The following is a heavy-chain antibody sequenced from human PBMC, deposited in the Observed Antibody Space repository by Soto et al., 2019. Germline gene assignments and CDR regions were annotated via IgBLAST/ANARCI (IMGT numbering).Heavy chain of an antibody. CDR3: ARDQEHDYGDYAGAFDI. D-gene: IGHD4-17*01. CDR1: GYTFTSYG. Sequence: ASVKVSCKASGYTFTSYGISWVRQAPGKGLEWMGWISAYNGNTNYAQKLQGRVTMTTDTSTSTAYMELRSLRSDDTAVYYCARDQEHDYGDYAGAFDIWGQGTMVTVSS. V-gene: IGHV1-18*01. CDR2: ISAYNGNT. J-gene: IGHJ3*02.